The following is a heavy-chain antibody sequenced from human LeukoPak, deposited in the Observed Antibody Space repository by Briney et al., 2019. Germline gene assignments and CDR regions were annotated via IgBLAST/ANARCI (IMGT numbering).Heavy chain of an antibody. J-gene: IGHJ4*02. CDR3: ARHEQWLLWVAY. D-gene: IGHD6-19*01. CDR1: GGSVSSNHF. V-gene: IGHV4-39*01. Sequence: SETLSLTCAVAGGSVSSNHFWGWIRQPPGKGLEWIGSIFYTGSTYYNPSLKSRVTISVDTSKNHFSLEVNSVTAADPAMYYCARHEQWLLWVAYWGKGTLVTVSS. CDR2: IFYTGST.